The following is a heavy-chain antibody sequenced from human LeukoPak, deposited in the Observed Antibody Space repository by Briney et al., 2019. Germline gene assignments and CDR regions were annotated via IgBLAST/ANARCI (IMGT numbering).Heavy chain of an antibody. CDR2: ISAYSGNT. V-gene: IGHV1-18*01. J-gene: IGHJ4*02. CDR3: AAGRLRVGATEFDY. CDR1: GYTFTSYG. D-gene: IGHD1-26*01. Sequence: ASVKVSCKASGYTFTSYGISWVRGAPGQGLEWRGWISAYSGNTNYAEKPQGRVTMTTDTSTSTAYIELRSLRSDDTAVYYCAAGRLRVGATEFDYWGQETLVTVSS.